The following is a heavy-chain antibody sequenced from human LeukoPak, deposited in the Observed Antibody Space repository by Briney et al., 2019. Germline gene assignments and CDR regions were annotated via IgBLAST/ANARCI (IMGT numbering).Heavy chain of an antibody. D-gene: IGHD2-8*01. J-gene: IGHJ4*02. CDR2: ISGGGGST. V-gene: IGHV3-23*01. Sequence: GGSLRLSCAASGFTFGNFAMSWVRQAPGKGLEWVSTISGGGGSTYFADSVKGRFTISRDSSKNMLYLQMDSLRAEDTAVYYCAKAGIPPFVIFPAPGVSAPPEYGGQEPRVTVPS. CDR3: AKAGIPPFVIFPAPGVSAPPEY. CDR1: GFTFGNFA.